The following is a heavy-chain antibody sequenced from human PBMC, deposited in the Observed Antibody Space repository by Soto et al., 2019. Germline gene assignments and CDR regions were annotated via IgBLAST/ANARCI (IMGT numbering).Heavy chain of an antibody. J-gene: IGHJ4*02. CDR1: GGSISSGGYY. CDR3: ARGPLWFGELSNFDY. Sequence: QVQLQESGPGLVKPSQTLSLTCTVSGGSISSGGYYWSWIRQHPGKGLEWIGYIYYSGSTYYNPSLKSRVTISVDTSKNQFSLKLSSVTAADTAVYYCARGPLWFGELSNFDYWGQGTLVTVSS. D-gene: IGHD3-10*01. CDR2: IYYSGST. V-gene: IGHV4-31*03.